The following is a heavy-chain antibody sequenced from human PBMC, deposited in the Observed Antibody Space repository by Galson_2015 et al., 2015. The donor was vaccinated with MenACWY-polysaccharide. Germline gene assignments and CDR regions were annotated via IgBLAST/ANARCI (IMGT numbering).Heavy chain of an antibody. Sequence: SLRLSCAASGFTFGTYWVHWVRHAPGEGLVWVSRINTDGSSTSYADSVKGRFTVSRDNAKNTVYLQMNSLRAEDTAVYYCARDPRGDYWGRGILVTVSS. CDR1: GFTFGTYW. CDR2: INTDGSST. CDR3: ARDPRGDY. V-gene: IGHV3-74*01. J-gene: IGHJ4*02.